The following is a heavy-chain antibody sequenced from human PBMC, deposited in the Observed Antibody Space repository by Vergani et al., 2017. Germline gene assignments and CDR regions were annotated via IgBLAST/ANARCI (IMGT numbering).Heavy chain of an antibody. CDR2: ISASGNA. D-gene: IGHD2-15*01. Sequence: VQLQASGPGRVKPSQTLSLTCTMSGGSISAGYYFWSWIRQPAGKGLEWLGHISASGNASHSPSLKTPVSMSVDTSKNQFSLTVTSVTAADTAIYFCARRSGGYYSGGKVHPLRTAFDVWGHGTVVTVSS. CDR1: GGSISAGYYF. V-gene: IGHV4-61*02. CDR3: ARRSGGYYSGGKVHPLRTAFDV. J-gene: IGHJ3*01.